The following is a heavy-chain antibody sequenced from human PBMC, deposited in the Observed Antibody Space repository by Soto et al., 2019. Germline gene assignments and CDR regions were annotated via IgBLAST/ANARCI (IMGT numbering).Heavy chain of an antibody. Sequence: GASVKVSCKASGYTFTSYYMHWVRQAPGQGLEWMGIINPSGGSTSYAQKFQGRVTMTRDTSTSTVYMELSSLRSEDTAVYYCARVPRVRGVIISMDVWGQGTTVTVSS. CDR1: GYTFTSYY. D-gene: IGHD3-10*01. V-gene: IGHV1-46*01. CDR3: ARVPRVRGVIISMDV. CDR2: INPSGGST. J-gene: IGHJ6*02.